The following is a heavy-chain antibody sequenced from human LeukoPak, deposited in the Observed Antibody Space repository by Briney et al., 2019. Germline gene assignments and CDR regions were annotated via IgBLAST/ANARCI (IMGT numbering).Heavy chain of an antibody. J-gene: IGHJ5*02. Sequence: GESLRISCEGSVYSFTSYWISWVRQMPGEGLEWMGKIDPGDSHTTYSPSFLGHVTISVDKSINTAYLQWSSLNASDTATYYCGTIYSYAVDLWGQGTLVIVSS. D-gene: IGHD3-16*01. CDR2: IDPGDSHT. V-gene: IGHV5-10-1*01. CDR1: VYSFTSYW. CDR3: GTIYSYAVDL.